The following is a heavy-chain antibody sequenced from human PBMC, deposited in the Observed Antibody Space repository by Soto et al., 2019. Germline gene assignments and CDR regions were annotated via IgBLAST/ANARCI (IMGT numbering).Heavy chain of an antibody. D-gene: IGHD4-17*01. J-gene: IGHJ4*02. CDR3: ARDEGEDYGDFFRL. CDR2: MNTNSGTR. V-gene: IGHV1-8*02. Sequence: QVQLVQSGAELKKPGASVKVSCKTSGYTFTDYDINWVRLAPGLGLEWLGWMNTNSGTRGHAQKFQGRINMTRDASINTAYLELSGLTSDDTAIYFCARDEGEDYGDFFRLWGQGTLVAVSS. CDR1: GYTFTDYD.